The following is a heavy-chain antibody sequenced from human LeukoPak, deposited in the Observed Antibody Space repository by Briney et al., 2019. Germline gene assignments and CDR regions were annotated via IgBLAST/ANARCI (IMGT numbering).Heavy chain of an antibody. CDR2: INPNSGGT. Sequence: ASVKVSCKASGYTFADYYMHWVRQAPGQGLEWMGWINPNSGGTNYAQKFQGRVTMTRDTSISTAYMELSRLRSDDTAVYYCARAERLVVADNGPFDYWGQGTLVTVSS. D-gene: IGHD2-15*01. CDR1: GYTFADYY. V-gene: IGHV1-2*02. J-gene: IGHJ4*02. CDR3: ARAERLVVADNGPFDY.